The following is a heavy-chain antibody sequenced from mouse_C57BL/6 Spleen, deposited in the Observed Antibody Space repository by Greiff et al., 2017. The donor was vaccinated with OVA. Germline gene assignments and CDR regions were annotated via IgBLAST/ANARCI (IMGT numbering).Heavy chain of an antibody. CDR3: ARSWGNYVDGDY. V-gene: IGHV1-55*01. CDR1: GYTFTSYW. J-gene: IGHJ4*01. CDR2: IYPGSGST. D-gene: IGHD2-1*01. Sequence: QVQLKQPGAELVKPGASVKMSCKASGYTFTSYWITWVKQRPGQGLEWIGDIYPGSGSTNYNEKFKSKATLTVDTSSSTAYMQLSSLTSEDSAVYYCARSWGNYVDGDYWGQGTSVTVSS.